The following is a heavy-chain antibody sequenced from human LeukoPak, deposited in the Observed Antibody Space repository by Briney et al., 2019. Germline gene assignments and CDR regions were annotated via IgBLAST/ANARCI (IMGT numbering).Heavy chain of an antibody. CDR2: ISSSSSTI. J-gene: IGHJ6*02. Sequence: GGSLRLSCAASGFTFSSYSMNWVRQAPGKGLEWVSYISSSSSTIYYADSVKGRFTISRDNAKNSLYLQMNSLRAEDTAVYYCLPWPAPSAGVYYGMDVWGQGTTVTVSS. V-gene: IGHV3-48*01. CDR1: GFTFSSYS. D-gene: IGHD1-14*01. CDR3: LPWPAPSAGVYYGMDV.